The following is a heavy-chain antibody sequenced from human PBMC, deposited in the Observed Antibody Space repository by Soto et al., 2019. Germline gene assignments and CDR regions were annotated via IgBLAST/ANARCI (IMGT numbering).Heavy chain of an antibody. CDR2: ITGPSTTI. J-gene: IGHJ6*02. D-gene: IGHD1-26*01. CDR1: GFIFSSYT. CDR3: ARSRELGVHYGLDV. V-gene: IGHV3-48*02. Sequence: PGGAQTLSCAGSGFIFSSYTMNGGRHAPGKGLEWLAYITGPSTTISYRDGVKGRFTISRDNAKRSRFLQLDRLRDDDTAVYYCARSRELGVHYGLDVWGPGTTVTVSS.